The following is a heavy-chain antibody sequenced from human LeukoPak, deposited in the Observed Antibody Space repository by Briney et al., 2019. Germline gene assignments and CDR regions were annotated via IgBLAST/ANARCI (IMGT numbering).Heavy chain of an antibody. D-gene: IGHD5-12*01. V-gene: IGHV1-8*01. CDR3: ARGVVATTGIYYYYYMDV. CDR1: GYTFTSHD. CDR2: MNPNSGNT. J-gene: IGHJ6*03. Sequence: GASVKVSCKASGYTFTSHDINWVRQATGQGLEWMGWMNPNSGNTAYAQKFQGRVTMTRNTSISTAYMELSSLRSEDTAVYYCARGVVATTGIYYYYYMDVWAKGTTVTISS.